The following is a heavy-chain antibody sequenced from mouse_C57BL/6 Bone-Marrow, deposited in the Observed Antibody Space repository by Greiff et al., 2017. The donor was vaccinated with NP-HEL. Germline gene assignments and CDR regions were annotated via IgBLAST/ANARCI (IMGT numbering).Heavy chain of an antibody. J-gene: IGHJ3*01. D-gene: IGHD2-3*01. V-gene: IGHV5-4*01. CDR2: ISDGGSYT. CDR3: ARDFDGYPAWFAY. CDR1: GFTFSSYA. Sequence: EVKLMESGGGLVKPGGSLKLSCAASGFTFSSYAMSWVRQTPEKRLEWVATISDGGSYTYYPDNVKGRFTISRDNAKNNLYLQMSHLKSEDTAMYYCARDFDGYPAWFAYWGQGTLVTVSA.